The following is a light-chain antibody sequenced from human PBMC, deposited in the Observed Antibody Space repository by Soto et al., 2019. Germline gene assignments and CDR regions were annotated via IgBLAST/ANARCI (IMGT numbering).Light chain of an antibody. CDR3: KTDGRSTPCS. Sequence: IVITQSPATVSMSPGEKATLSCRASQSVSSNLAWHQQKPGQAPRLLSYGASSRATGIPDRFSGSGSGTDFPLTISRLEHADFAVDYCKTDGRSTPCSSGQGTNLDI. CDR1: QSVSSN. J-gene: IGKJ2*04. CDR2: GAS. V-gene: IGKV3-20*01.